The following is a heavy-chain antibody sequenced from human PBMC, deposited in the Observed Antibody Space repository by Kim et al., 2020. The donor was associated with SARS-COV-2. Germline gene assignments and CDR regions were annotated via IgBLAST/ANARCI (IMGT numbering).Heavy chain of an antibody. D-gene: IGHD5-18*01. V-gene: IGHV1-2*05. CDR1: GYSFTGYY. Sequence: ASVKVSCKASGYSFTGYYIHWVRQAPGQGLEWMGRINPISGGTNYAQKFQGRVTMTRDTSITTAYMELSSLRSDDTVVYYCARGGYSDTRGSNDAFGIWGAGTKVTVSS. J-gene: IGHJ3*02. CDR2: INPISGGT. CDR3: ARGGYSDTRGSNDAFGI.